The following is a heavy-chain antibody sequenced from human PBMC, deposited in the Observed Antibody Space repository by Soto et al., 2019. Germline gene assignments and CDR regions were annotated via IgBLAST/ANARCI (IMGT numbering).Heavy chain of an antibody. CDR1: GFTFDDYA. J-gene: IGHJ6*02. CDR2: ISSNSGSI. Sequence: GGSLRLSCAASGFTFDDYAMHWVRQAPGKGLEWVSGISSNSGSIGYADSVKGRFTISRDNAKNSLYLQMNSLRAEDTALYYCAKPLRRLVYNYYGMGGWGQGTTGTVSS. V-gene: IGHV3-9*01. CDR3: AKPLRRLVYNYYGMGG. D-gene: IGHD6-19*01.